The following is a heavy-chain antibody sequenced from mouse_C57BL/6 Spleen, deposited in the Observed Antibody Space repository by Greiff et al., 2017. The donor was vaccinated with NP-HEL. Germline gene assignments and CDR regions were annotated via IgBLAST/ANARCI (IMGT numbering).Heavy chain of an antibody. V-gene: IGHV1-69*01. CDR3: ALLRPYYYAMDY. Sequence: VQLQQPGAELVMPGASVKLSCKASGYTFTSYWMHWVKQRPGQGLEWIGEIDPSDSYTNYNQKFKGKSTLTVDKSSSTAYMQLSSLTSEDSAVYYCALLRPYYYAMDYWGQGTSVTVSS. CDR2: IDPSDSYT. J-gene: IGHJ4*01. D-gene: IGHD2-4*01. CDR1: GYTFTSYW.